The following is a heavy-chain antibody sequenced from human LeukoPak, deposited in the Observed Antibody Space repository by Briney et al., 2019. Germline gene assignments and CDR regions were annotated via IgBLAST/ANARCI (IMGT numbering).Heavy chain of an antibody. J-gene: IGHJ6*03. D-gene: IGHD2-2*01. CDR2: MNPNSGNT. Sequence: ASVKVSCKASGYTFTSYDINWVRQATGQGLEWMGWMNPNSGNTGYAQKFQGRVTITRNTSISTAYMELSSLRSEDTAVCYCARIVVGGGYYYYMDVWGKGTTVTVSS. CDR3: ARIVVGGGYYYYMDV. V-gene: IGHV1-8*03. CDR1: GYTFTSYD.